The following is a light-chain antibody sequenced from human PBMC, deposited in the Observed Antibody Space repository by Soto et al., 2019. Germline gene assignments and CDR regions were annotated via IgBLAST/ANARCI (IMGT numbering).Light chain of an antibody. J-gene: IGKJ1*01. CDR1: APIKTY. CDR2: AAS. CDR3: QQSYTTPWK. V-gene: IGKV1-39*01. Sequence: IQVTQSPSALSVSVGDSVTITCRTNAPIKTYVNWYQHKPGQAPKALIYAASTLQSGVPSRFSGRGSGTYFTLSISGLQPEDCATYYCQQSYTTPWKFGQGTKVEIK.